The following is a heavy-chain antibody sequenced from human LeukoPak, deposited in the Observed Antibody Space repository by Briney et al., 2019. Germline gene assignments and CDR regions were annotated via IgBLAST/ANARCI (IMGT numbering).Heavy chain of an antibody. CDR3: ARDALGYCSSTSCRQVDY. CDR2: VIHSDFNKANGDIT. CDR1: GASISKDY. D-gene: IGHD2-2*01. V-gene: IGHV4-59*12. J-gene: IGHJ4*02. Sequence: PSETLSLTCTVSGASISKDYWAWIRQPPGKGLGWIGYVIHSDFNKANGDITNYNPSLKSRVTISVDTSKNQFSLKLSSVTAADTAVYYCARDALGYCSSTSCRQVDYWGQGTLVTVSS.